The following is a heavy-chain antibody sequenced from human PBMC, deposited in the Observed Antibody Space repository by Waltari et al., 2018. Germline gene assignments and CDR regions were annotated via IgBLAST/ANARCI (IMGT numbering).Heavy chain of an antibody. CDR2: INPNSGGT. CDR3: ARVWFHSGFDF. V-gene: IGHV1-2*02. CDR1: GYTTGNY. D-gene: IGHD1-26*01. Sequence: QVQLVQSGPAVKKPGASVKVSCKTYGYTTGNYIHWVRQAPGQGLEWLGLINPNSGGTDYAEKFQDRVTLTRDTSISTVYMELSSLRSDDTAVYYCARVWFHSGFDFWGQGTLVAVTS. J-gene: IGHJ4*02.